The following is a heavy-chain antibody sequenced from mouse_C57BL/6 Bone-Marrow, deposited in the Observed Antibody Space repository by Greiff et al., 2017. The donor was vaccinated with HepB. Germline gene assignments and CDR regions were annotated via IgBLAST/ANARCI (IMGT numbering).Heavy chain of an antibody. CDR1: GFTFTDYY. CDR3: ARYYGPLGGYFDY. CDR2: IRNKANGYTT. D-gene: IGHD1-1*02. V-gene: IGHV7-3*01. J-gene: IGHJ2*01. Sequence: EVKLMESGGGLVQPGGSLSLSCAASGFTFTDYYMSWVRQPPGKALEWLGFIRNKANGYTTEYSASVKGRFTISRDNSQSILYLQMNALRAEDSATYYCARYYGPLGGYFDYWGQGTTLTVSS.